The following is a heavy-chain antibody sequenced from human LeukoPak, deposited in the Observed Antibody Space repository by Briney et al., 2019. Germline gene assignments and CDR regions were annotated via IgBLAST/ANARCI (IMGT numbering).Heavy chain of an antibody. D-gene: IGHD4-23*01. CDR1: GYTFTSYD. J-gene: IGHJ6*03. CDR2: INPNSGGT. V-gene: IGHV1-2*02. CDR3: ARTMTTVVNYYYYYYMDV. Sequence: GASVKVSCKASGYTFTSYDINWVRQATGQGLEWMGWINPNSGGTNYAQKFQGRVTMTRDTSISTAYMELSRLRSDDTAVYYCARTMTTVVNYYYYYYMDVWGKGTTVTVSS.